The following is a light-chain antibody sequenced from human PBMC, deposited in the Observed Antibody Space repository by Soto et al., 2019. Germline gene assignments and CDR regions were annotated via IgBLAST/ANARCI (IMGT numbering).Light chain of an antibody. V-gene: IGKV1-8*01. Sequence: AIRMTQSPSSLSASTGDRVTITCRASQGISSYLAWYQQKPGKAPKLLIYAASTLQSGVPSRFSGSGSGTDFTLTISCLQSEDFVTYYCQQYYSYPRTFGQGPRWKSN. J-gene: IGKJ1*01. CDR2: AAS. CDR3: QQYYSYPRT. CDR1: QGISSY.